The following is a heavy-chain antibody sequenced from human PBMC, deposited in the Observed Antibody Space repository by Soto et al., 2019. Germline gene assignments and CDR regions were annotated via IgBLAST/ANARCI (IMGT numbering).Heavy chain of an antibody. CDR1: GFYFTVFG. CDR3: AKAITTFGDNTGRGGVIDN. CDR2: ISNDGKNE. D-gene: IGHD3-3*01. V-gene: IGHV3-30*18. Sequence: QVQLVESGGGVVQPGRSLRLSCEASGFYFTVFGMHWVRQAPGKGLEWVGVISNDGKNEYYADSVRGRFTVSRDNYKNLPFLQINRSPVEDPAVYFWAKAITTFGDNTGRGGVIDNWGPGTQVIVSS. J-gene: IGHJ4*02.